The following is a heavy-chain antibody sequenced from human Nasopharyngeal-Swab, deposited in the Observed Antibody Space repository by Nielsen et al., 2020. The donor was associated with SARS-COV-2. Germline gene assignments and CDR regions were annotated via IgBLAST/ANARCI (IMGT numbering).Heavy chain of an antibody. D-gene: IGHD3-22*01. CDR2: IYHRGSA. V-gene: IGHV4-30-2*01. Sequence: WIRQPPGKGLEWIGCIYHRGSAYYNPSLKSRVTISVDWSKNQFSLNLSSVTAADTAVYYCARLYDTSGYDYWGQGTLVAVSS. J-gene: IGHJ4*02. CDR3: ARLYDTSGYDY.